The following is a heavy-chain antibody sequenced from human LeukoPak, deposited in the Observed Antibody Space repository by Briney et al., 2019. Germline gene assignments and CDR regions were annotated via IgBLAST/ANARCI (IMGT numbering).Heavy chain of an antibody. Sequence: AGGSLRLSCAASGFTFSSYAMSWVRQAPGKGLEWVSAISGSGGSTYYADSVKGRFTISRDNSKNTLYLQMNSLRAEDTAVYYCAKSGGYCSGGSCQFDYWGQGTLVTVSS. CDR1: GFTFSSYA. D-gene: IGHD2-15*01. J-gene: IGHJ4*02. CDR2: ISGSGGST. V-gene: IGHV3-23*01. CDR3: AKSGGYCSGGSCQFDY.